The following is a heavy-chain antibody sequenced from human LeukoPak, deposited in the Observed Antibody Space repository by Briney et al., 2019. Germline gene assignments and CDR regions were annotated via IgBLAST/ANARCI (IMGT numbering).Heavy chain of an antibody. Sequence: QAGGSLRLSCAASGFTFSSYSMNWVRQAPGKGLEWVSYISSSSSTIYYADSVKGRFTISRDNAKNSLYLQMNSLRAEDTAVYYCARDHGWVADLNWFDPWGQGTLVTVSS. V-gene: IGHV3-48*01. CDR2: ISSSSSTI. CDR3: ARDHGWVADLNWFDP. CDR1: GFTFSSYS. D-gene: IGHD2-15*01. J-gene: IGHJ5*02.